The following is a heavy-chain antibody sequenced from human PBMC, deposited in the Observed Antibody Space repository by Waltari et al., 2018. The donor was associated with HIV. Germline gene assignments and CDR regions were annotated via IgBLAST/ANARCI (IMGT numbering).Heavy chain of an antibody. Sequence: QVQLQQWGAGLLKSSETLSLTCAVYGGSFSGSYWSWIRQPPGKGLEWIGEVNHTGSTSYNPSLKSRVTISVDTSKNQFSLKLSSVTAADTAVYYCTRGKRATVGSFSWFDPWGQGTLVTVSS. CDR1: GGSFSGSY. CDR2: VNHTGST. J-gene: IGHJ5*02. D-gene: IGHD4-4*01. CDR3: TRGKRATVGSFSWFDP. V-gene: IGHV4-34*01.